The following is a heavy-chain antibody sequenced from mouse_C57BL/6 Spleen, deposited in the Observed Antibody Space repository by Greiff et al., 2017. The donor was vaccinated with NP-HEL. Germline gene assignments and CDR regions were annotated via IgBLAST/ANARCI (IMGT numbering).Heavy chain of an antibody. V-gene: IGHV5-17*01. J-gene: IGHJ4*01. D-gene: IGHD1-1*01. Sequence: EVKLMESGGGLVKPGGSLKLSCAASGFTFSDYGMHWVRQAPEKGLEWVAYISSGSSTIYYADTVKGRFTISRDNAKNTLFLQRTSLRSEDTAMYYCANSIYYYGSEAMDYWGQGTSVTVSS. CDR1: GFTFSDYG. CDR3: ANSIYYYGSEAMDY. CDR2: ISSGSSTI.